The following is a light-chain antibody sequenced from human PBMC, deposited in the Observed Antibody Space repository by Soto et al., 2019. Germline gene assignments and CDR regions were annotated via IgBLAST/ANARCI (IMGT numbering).Light chain of an antibody. CDR3: QQYGSSLYT. J-gene: IGKJ2*01. Sequence: EIVLTQSPGTLSLSPGEGASLSCRASQSVANNYLAWYQHKPGQSPRLLIYAASARAAGIPERFSGSGSGTDFTRTIRRLEAEDFAVYYGQQYGSSLYTFGQGTKLEIK. V-gene: IGKV3-20*01. CDR1: QSVANNY. CDR2: AAS.